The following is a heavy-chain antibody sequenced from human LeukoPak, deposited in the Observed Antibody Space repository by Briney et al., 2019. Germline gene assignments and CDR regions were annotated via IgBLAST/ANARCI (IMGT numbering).Heavy chain of an antibody. D-gene: IGHD2-2*01. Sequence: GASVKVSCKASGYTFTSYGISWVRQAPGQGLEWMGRISAYNGNTDYAQKLQGRVTMTTDTSTSTAYMELRSLRSDDTAVYYCARDPRYCSSTSCYAARNVLLNWFDPWGQGTLVTVSS. CDR3: ARDPRYCSSTSCYAARNVLLNWFDP. CDR1: GYTFTSYG. J-gene: IGHJ5*02. V-gene: IGHV1-18*01. CDR2: ISAYNGNT.